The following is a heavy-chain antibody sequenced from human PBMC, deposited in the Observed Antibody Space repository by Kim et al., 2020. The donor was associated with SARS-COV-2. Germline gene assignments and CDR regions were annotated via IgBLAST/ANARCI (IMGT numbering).Heavy chain of an antibody. CDR1: GYTFTSYG. CDR2: ISAYNGNT. D-gene: IGHD3-3*01. J-gene: IGHJ6*02. CDR3: ARELLGDYDFWSGSDYYYGMDV. V-gene: IGHV1-18*01. Sequence: ASVKVSCKASGYTFTSYGISWVRQAPGQGLEWMGWISAYNGNTNYAQKLQGRVTMNTDTATSTAYMELRRLRSDDTTVYYCARELLGDYDFWSGSDYYYGMDVWGPRTTVTVSS.